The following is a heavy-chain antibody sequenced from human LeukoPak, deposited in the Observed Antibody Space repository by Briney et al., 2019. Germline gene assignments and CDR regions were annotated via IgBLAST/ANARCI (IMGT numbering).Heavy chain of an antibody. CDR2: IYYSWST. V-gene: IGHV4-59*01. CDR1: GGSISSYY. Sequence: SETLSLTCTVSGGSISSYYWSWIRQPPGKGLEWIGYIYYSWSTNYNPSLKSRVTISVDTSKNQFSLKLSSVTAADTAVYYCARDLGDYYYDSSGSKGAFDIWGQGTMVTVSS. J-gene: IGHJ3*02. CDR3: ARDLGDYYYDSSGSKGAFDI. D-gene: IGHD3-22*01.